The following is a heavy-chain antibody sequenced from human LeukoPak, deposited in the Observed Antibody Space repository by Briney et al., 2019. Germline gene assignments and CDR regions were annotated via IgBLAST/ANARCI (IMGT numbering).Heavy chain of an antibody. J-gene: IGHJ3*02. CDR1: GYSISSGYY. CDR2: IYESGST. CDR3: ARDTYDFRSDSLVGVFDI. Sequence: SETLSLTCTVSGYSISSGYYWGWIRQPPGKGLEWIGSIYESGSTYYNPSLKSRVTISVDTSKNQFSLRMNSVTAADTAFYYCARDTYDFRSDSLVGVFDIWGQGTKVTVSS. V-gene: IGHV4-38-2*02. D-gene: IGHD3-3*01.